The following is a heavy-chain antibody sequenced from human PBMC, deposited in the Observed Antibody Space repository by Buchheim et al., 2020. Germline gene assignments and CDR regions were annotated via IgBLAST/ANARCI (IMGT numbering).Heavy chain of an antibody. D-gene: IGHD3-3*01. J-gene: IGHJ6*02. V-gene: IGHV1-18*01. Sequence: QVQLVQSGAEVKKPGASVRVSCKASGHTFMSYGISWVRQAPGQGLEWMGWISVYNGNTEYAQKLQDRVTMTTDTSTSTAYMELRSLRSDDTAVYYCASSKGGYDFWSGSDYGMDVWGQGTT. CDR3: ASSKGGYDFWSGSDYGMDV. CDR1: GHTFMSYG. CDR2: ISVYNGNT.